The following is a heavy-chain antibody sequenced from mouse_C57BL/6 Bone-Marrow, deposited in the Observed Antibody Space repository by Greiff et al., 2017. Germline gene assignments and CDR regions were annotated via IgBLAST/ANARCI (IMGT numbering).Heavy chain of an antibody. J-gene: IGHJ4*01. D-gene: IGHD4-1*01. Sequence: EVQLVESGGGLVKPGGSLKLSCAASGFTFSDYGIHWVRQAPEKGLEWVAYISSGSSTIYYADTVKGRFTISRDKAKNTLFLQMSILRSEDTAMYYCARRVAANWDFDYAMDYWGQGTSVTVSS. CDR1: GFTFSDYG. CDR2: ISSGSSTI. V-gene: IGHV5-17*01. CDR3: ARRVAANWDFDYAMDY.